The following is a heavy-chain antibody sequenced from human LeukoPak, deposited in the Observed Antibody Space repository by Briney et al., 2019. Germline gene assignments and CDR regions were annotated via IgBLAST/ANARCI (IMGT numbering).Heavy chain of an antibody. CDR3: ASAPSAFSSGWYGD. V-gene: IGHV3-23*01. CDR1: GFTFSTYA. CDR2: ISGVGGST. Sequence: AGGSLRLSCGASGFTFSTYAMTWVRQAPGKGLEWVSTISGVGGSTYYADSVKGRFTISRDNSKNTLYLHMNSLRPEDTAVYFCASAPSAFSSGWYGDWGQGTLATVSS. D-gene: IGHD6-19*01. J-gene: IGHJ4*02.